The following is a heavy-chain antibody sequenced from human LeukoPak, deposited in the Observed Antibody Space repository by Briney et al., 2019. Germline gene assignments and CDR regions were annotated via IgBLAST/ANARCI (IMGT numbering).Heavy chain of an antibody. CDR1: GGSISSSSYY. D-gene: IGHD6-13*01. J-gene: IGHJ4*02. CDR3: ARDRQQLVRGDYFDY. Sequence: SETLSLTCTVSGGSISSSSYYWGWIRQPPGKGLEWIGSIYYSGSTYYNPSLKSRVTISVDTSKNQSSLKLSSVTAADTVVYYCARDRQQLVRGDYFDYWGQGTLVTVSS. CDR2: IYYSGST. V-gene: IGHV4-39*07.